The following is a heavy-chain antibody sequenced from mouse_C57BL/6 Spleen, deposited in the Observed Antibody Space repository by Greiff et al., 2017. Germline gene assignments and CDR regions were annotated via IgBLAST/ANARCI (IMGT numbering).Heavy chain of an antibody. CDR3: TRVDGYLYYFDY. V-gene: IGHV5-9-1*02. J-gene: IGHJ2*01. Sequence: EVKLEESGEGLVKPGGSLKLSCAASGFTFSSYAMSWVRQTPEKRLEWVAYISSGGDYIYYADTVKGRFTISRDNARNTLYLQMSSLKSEDTAMYFCTRVDGYLYYFDYWGQGTTLTVSS. CDR2: ISSGGDYI. D-gene: IGHD2-3*01. CDR1: GFTFSSYA.